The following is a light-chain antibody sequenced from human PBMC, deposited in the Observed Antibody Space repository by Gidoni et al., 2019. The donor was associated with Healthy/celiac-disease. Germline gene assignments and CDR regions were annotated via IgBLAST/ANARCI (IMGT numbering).Light chain of an antibody. V-gene: IGKV3-11*01. CDR1: QSVSSY. CDR3: QQRSNWSALT. Sequence: EIVLTKSPATLSLAPGERATLSCRASQSVSSYVAWYQQKPGQAPRLLIYDASNRATGIPARFSGSGSGTDFTLPISSLEPEDFAVYYCQQRSNWSALTFGGGTKVEIK. J-gene: IGKJ4*01. CDR2: DAS.